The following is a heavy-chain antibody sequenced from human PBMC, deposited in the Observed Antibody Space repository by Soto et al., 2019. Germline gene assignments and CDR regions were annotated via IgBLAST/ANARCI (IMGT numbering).Heavy chain of an antibody. CDR3: ARAEHLKIAAAGTFDY. Sequence: PGGSLRLSCAASGFTFSSYSMNWVRQAPGKGLEWVSSISSSSSYIYYADSVKGRFTISRDNAKNSLYLQMNSLRAEDTAVYYCARAEHLKIAAAGTFDYWGQGTLVTVSS. CDR1: GFTFSSYS. J-gene: IGHJ4*02. V-gene: IGHV3-21*01. D-gene: IGHD6-13*01. CDR2: ISSSSSYI.